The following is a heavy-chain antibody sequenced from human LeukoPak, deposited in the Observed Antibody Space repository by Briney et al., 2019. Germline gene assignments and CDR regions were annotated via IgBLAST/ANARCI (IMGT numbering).Heavy chain of an antibody. J-gene: IGHJ4*02. D-gene: IGHD6-19*01. CDR3: ARGDSSGWYNY. CDR1: GFTFSSYA. CDR2: ISGSGGST. V-gene: IGHV3-23*01. Sequence: GGSLRLSCAASGFTFSSYAMSWVRQAPGKGLEWVSAISGSGGSTYYADSVKGRFTISRDNSKNTLYLQMNSLRAEDTAVYYCARGDSSGWYNYWGQGTLVTVSS.